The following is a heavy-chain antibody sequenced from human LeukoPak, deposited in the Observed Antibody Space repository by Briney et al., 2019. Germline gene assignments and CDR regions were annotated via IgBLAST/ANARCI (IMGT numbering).Heavy chain of an antibody. Sequence: GGSLRLSCAASGFTFSSYAMHWVRHAPGKGLEWVAVISYDGSNKYYADSVKGRFTISRDNSKNTLYLQMNSLRAEDTAVYYCARGDGSGSYYSGYWGQGTLVTVSS. J-gene: IGHJ4*02. CDR3: ARGDGSGSYYSGY. D-gene: IGHD3-10*01. CDR1: GFTFSSYA. CDR2: ISYDGSNK. V-gene: IGHV3-30*07.